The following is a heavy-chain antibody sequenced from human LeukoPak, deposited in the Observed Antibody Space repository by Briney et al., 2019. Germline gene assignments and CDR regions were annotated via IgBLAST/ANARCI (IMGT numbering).Heavy chain of an antibody. D-gene: IGHD3-16*01. J-gene: IGHJ4*02. CDR3: ANRQGGGD. Sequence: GGSLRLSCAASGFTVSSNYMSWVRQAPGKGLEWVSSISRSGESTFYADSVRGRFTISRDNSKNTVSLQMESLRAEDTALYYCANRQGGGDWGQGTLVTVSS. CDR1: GFTVSSNY. V-gene: IGHV3-23*01. CDR2: ISRSGEST.